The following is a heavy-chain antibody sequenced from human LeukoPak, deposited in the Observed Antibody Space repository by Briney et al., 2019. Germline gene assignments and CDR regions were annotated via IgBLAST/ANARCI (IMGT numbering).Heavy chain of an antibody. V-gene: IGHV3-48*03. CDR2: ISTTDTTK. CDR3: ARETLHCDGDCLDY. J-gene: IGHJ4*02. CDR1: GFTFSSYE. D-gene: IGHD2-21*02. Sequence: GGSLRLSCAASGFTFSSYEWNRVRQPPGKGLEWLSYISTTDTTKYYADSVKGRFTISRDNAKNSLFLHMNSLRVEDTALYYCARETLHCDGDCLDYWGQGTLVTVST.